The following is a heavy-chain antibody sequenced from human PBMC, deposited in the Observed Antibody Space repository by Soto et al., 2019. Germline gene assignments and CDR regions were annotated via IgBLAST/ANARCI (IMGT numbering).Heavy chain of an antibody. CDR1: GFTFSSYG. Sequence: GGSLRLSCAASGFTFSSYGMHWVRQAPGKGLEWVAVIWYDGSNKYYADSVKGRFTISRDNSKNTLYLQMNSLRAEDTAVYYCARDHRVFWSGYRPYYYYYMDVWGKGTTVTVSS. J-gene: IGHJ6*03. D-gene: IGHD3-3*01. CDR3: ARDHRVFWSGYRPYYYYYMDV. CDR2: IWYDGSNK. V-gene: IGHV3-33*01.